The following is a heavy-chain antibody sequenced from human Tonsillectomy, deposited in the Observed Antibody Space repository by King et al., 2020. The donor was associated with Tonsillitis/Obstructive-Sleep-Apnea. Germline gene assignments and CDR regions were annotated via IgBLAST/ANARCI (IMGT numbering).Heavy chain of an antibody. J-gene: IGHJ6*02. CDR3: ARGKSRITGTNYGMDV. Sequence: VQLVESGAEVKKPGASVKVSCKASGYTFTGYYMHWVRQAPGQGLEWMGWINPNSGGTNYAQKFQGRVTMTRDTSISTAYMELSRLRSDDTAVYYCARGKSRITGTNYGMDVWGQGTTVTVSS. CDR2: INPNSGGT. D-gene: IGHD1-20*01. V-gene: IGHV1-2*02. CDR1: GYTFTGYY.